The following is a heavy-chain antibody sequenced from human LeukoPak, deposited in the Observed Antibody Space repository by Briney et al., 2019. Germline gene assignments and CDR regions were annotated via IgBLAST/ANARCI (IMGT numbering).Heavy chain of an antibody. Sequence: PGGSLRLSCAASGFTFSSYWMDWVRQAPGKGLVWVSRINSDGSTTNYADSVKGRFTISRDNAKNTLYLQMNSLRAYGTAFYYFVFMSPPPGWGQGTLVTLSS. CDR3: VFMSPPPG. CDR2: INSDGSTT. J-gene: IGHJ4*02. D-gene: IGHD3-10*02. V-gene: IGHV3-74*01. CDR1: GFTFSSYW.